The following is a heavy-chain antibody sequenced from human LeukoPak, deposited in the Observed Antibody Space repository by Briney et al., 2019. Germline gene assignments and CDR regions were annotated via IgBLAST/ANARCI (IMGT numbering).Heavy chain of an antibody. Sequence: ASVKVSCKASGYSFTTYAMNWLRQAPGQELEWMGWINPNTGNPTYAPGFTGRFVFSLDTSVSTAYLQISGLKADDTAVYYCARAYQPLGGLSLPDYWGQGTLVSVSS. V-gene: IGHV7-4-1*02. CDR2: INPNTGNP. D-gene: IGHD3-16*02. CDR1: GYSFTTYA. CDR3: ARAYQPLGGLSLPDY. J-gene: IGHJ4*02.